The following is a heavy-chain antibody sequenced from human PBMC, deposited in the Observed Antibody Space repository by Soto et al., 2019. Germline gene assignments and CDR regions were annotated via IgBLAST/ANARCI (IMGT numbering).Heavy chain of an antibody. CDR1: GFTFSNAW. Sequence: GGSLRLSCAASGFTFSNAWMSWVRQAPGKGLEWVGRIKSKTDGGTTDYAAPVKGRFTISRDDSKKTLYLQMNSLKTEDTAVYYCTTGPYSNYVSDCYGMDVWGQGTTVTVSS. V-gene: IGHV3-15*01. CDR3: TTGPYSNYVSDCYGMDV. CDR2: IKSKTDGGTT. J-gene: IGHJ6*02. D-gene: IGHD4-4*01.